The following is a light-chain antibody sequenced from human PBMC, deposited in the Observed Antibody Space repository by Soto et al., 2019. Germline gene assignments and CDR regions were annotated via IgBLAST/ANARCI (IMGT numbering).Light chain of an antibody. V-gene: IGKV3-11*01. CDR3: QQSYNTPPT. J-gene: IGKJ4*01. CDR2: EAL. Sequence: ETVLTQSPATLSLSPGERATLSCMASRSISTYLAWYQQKPGQAPRLLIYEALNRATGIPARFSGSGSGTDFTLTISSLQPEDFATYYCQQSYNTPPTFGGGTKVDI. CDR1: RSISTY.